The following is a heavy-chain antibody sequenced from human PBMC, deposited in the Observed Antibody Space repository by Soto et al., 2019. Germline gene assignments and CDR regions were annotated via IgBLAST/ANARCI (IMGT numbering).Heavy chain of an antibody. V-gene: IGHV3-23*01. J-gene: IGHJ4*02. Sequence: GGSLRLSCAASGFTFSSYAMSWVRQAPGKGLEWVSAISGSGGSTYYADSVKGRFTISRDNSKNTLYLQMNSLRAEDTAVYYCAKFRVGPVRGKNAVPQANFDYWGQGTLVTVSS. CDR3: AKFRVGPVRGKNAVPQANFDY. CDR2: ISGSGGST. CDR1: GFTFSSYA. D-gene: IGHD3-10*01.